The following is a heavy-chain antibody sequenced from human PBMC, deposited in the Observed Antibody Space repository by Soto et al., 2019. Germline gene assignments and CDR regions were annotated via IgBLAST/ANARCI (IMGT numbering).Heavy chain of an antibody. CDR3: ARESSSYYYYYYGMDF. V-gene: IGHV1-46*01. J-gene: IGHJ6*02. CDR1: GGSFSKNA. D-gene: IGHD6-6*01. Sequence: ASVQVSCKPSGGSFSKNAINWVRQAPGQGLEWMGIINPSGGSTSYAQKFQGRVTMTRDTSTSTVYMELSSLRSEDTAVYYCARESSSYYYYYYGMDFWGQGTTVTVS. CDR2: INPSGGST.